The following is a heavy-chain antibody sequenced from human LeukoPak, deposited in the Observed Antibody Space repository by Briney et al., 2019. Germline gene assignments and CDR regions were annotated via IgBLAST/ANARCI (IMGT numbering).Heavy chain of an antibody. V-gene: IGHV1-18*01. CDR1: GYTFTNFA. J-gene: IGHJ4*02. CDR3: ARGEGIFFDY. Sequence: VSVTVSCKASGYTFTNFAISWVRQAPGQGLEWMGWVSAYNGNTNYAQKFQGRVSMTTDTSKSTAYMDLRSLRSDDTAVYYCARGEGIFFDYWGQGTLVTVSS. D-gene: IGHD3-3*01. CDR2: VSAYNGNT.